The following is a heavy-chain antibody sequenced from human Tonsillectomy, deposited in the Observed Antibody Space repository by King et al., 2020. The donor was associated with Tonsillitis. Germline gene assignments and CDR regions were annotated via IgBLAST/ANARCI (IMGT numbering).Heavy chain of an antibody. J-gene: IGHJ4*02. V-gene: IGHV4-4*02. Sequence: VQLQESGPGLVKPSGTLSLTCAVSGGSISSSNWWSWVRQPPGKGLEGIGEIYHSGSTNYNPSLKSGVTISVDKSKNQFSLKLSSVTAADTAVYYCARGIVGATHFDYWGQGTLVTVSS. CDR3: ARGIVGATHFDY. D-gene: IGHD1-26*01. CDR1: GGSISSSNW. CDR2: IYHSGST.